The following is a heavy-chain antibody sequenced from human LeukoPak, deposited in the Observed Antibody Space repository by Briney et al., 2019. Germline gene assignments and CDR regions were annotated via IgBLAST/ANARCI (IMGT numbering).Heavy chain of an antibody. J-gene: IGHJ4*02. CDR2: ISGSGGST. V-gene: IGHV3-23*01. D-gene: IGHD3-3*01. Sequence: GGSLRLSCAASGFTFSSYAMSWVRQAPGKGLEWVSAISGSGGSTYYADSVKGRFTISRDNSKDTLYLQMNSLRAEDTAVYYCAKGFIAYYDFWSGRSIPYYFDYWGQGTLVTVSS. CDR3: AKGFIAYYDFWSGRSIPYYFDY. CDR1: GFTFSSYA.